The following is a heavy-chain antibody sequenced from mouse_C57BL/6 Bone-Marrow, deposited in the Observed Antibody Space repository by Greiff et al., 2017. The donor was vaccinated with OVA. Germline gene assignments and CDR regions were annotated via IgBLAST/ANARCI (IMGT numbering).Heavy chain of an antibody. CDR1: GFTFSSYG. CDR3: ASRSSLWFAY. V-gene: IGHV5-6*01. J-gene: IGHJ3*01. CDR2: ISSGGSYT. Sequence: EVHLVESGGDLVKPGGSLKLSCAASGFTFSSYGMSWVRQTPDKRLEWVATISSGGSYTYYPDSVKGRFTISRDNAKNTLYLQMSSLKSEDTAMYYCASRSSLWFAYWGQGTLVTVSA. D-gene: IGHD1-1*01.